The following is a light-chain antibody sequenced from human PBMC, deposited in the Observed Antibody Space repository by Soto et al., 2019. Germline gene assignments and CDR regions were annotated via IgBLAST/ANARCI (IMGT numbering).Light chain of an antibody. CDR3: QQYRT. Sequence: DIQMTQSPSTLSASVGARVTITCRASQSISSWLAWYQQKPGKAPKLLIYDASSLESGVPSRFSGSGSGTEFTLTISSLQPDDFATYYCQQYRTFGQGTKLEIK. CDR2: DAS. V-gene: IGKV1-5*01. J-gene: IGKJ2*01. CDR1: QSISSW.